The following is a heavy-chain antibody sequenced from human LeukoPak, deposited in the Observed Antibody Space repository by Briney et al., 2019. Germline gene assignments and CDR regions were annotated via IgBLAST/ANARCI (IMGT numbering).Heavy chain of an antibody. CDR2: INSNSGGT. J-gene: IGHJ4*02. CDR1: GYTFTDYY. Sequence: ASVKVSCKASGYTFTDYYMHWVRQAPGPGLEWVGWINSNSGGTNYAQKFQGRVTMTRDTSISAAYMELSRLTSDDAAVYYCARSDASGWKDFWGQGTLVTVSS. V-gene: IGHV1-2*02. D-gene: IGHD6-19*01. CDR3: ARSDASGWKDF.